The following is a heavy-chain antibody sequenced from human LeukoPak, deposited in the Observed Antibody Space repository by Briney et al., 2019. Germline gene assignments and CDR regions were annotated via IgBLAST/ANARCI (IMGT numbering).Heavy chain of an antibody. V-gene: IGHV3-23*01. CDR1: GFTFSSYA. J-gene: IGHJ4*02. Sequence: GGSLRLSCAASGFTFSSYAMSWVRQAPGKGLEWVSGILDSGYSTYYANSVKGRFTISRDNSNNTLYLQMNSLRAEDTAVYYCAKDVRVVTATNFDYWGQGTLVTVSS. CDR3: AKDVRVVTATNFDY. CDR2: ILDSGYST. D-gene: IGHD2-21*02.